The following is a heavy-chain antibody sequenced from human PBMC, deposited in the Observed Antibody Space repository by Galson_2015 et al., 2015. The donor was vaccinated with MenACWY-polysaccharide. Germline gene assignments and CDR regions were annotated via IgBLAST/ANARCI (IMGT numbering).Heavy chain of an antibody. CDR1: GYTFTTYY. Sequence: VKVSCKASGYTFTTYYIPWVRQAPGLGLEWMGVVKPSGGHPIQEQKFQGRVTMTSDTSTSTVYMEVRSLGSDDTAIYYCARAAYCTHYCYYYYYMDVWGKGTTVTVSS. J-gene: IGHJ6*03. CDR3: ARAAYCTHYCYYYYYMDV. V-gene: IGHV1-46*01. CDR2: VKPSGGHP. D-gene: IGHD2-8*01.